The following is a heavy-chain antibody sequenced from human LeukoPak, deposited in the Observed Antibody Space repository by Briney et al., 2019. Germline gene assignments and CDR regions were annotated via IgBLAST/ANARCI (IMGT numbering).Heavy chain of an antibody. D-gene: IGHD2-8*02. CDR1: GFTFRGYA. Sequence: GGSLRLSCAASGFTFRGYALAWVRQAPGKGLEWVSTITDSGDVTYYTDSVKGRFTISRDNSKNTLYLQMHSLTAEDTALYFCAKGQTGAPSFYYFFYLDGWGKGSAVIVSS. CDR3: AKGQTGAPSFYYFFYLDG. CDR2: ITDSGDVT. V-gene: IGHV3-23*01. J-gene: IGHJ6*03.